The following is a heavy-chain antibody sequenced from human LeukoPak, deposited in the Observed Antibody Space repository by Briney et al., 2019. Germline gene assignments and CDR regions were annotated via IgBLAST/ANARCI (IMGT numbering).Heavy chain of an antibody. CDR1: GFTFSDYW. CDR2: IEQDESEK. V-gene: IGHV3-7*01. Sequence: GGSLRLSCAASGFTFSDYWMSWVRQAPGKGLEWVANIEQDESEKYYVDSVKGRFTISRDNAKNSLYLQMNSLRAEDTAVYYCGRDRGRVGATITWGQGTLVIVSS. D-gene: IGHD1-26*01. CDR3: GRDRGRVGATIT. J-gene: IGHJ4*02.